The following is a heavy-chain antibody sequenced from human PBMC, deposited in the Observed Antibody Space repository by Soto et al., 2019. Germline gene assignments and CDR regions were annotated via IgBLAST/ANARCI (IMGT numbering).Heavy chain of an antibody. CDR3: ASNDYDFWSGPPAV. D-gene: IGHD3-3*01. V-gene: IGHV4-59*01. Sequence: SETLSLTCTVSGGSISSYYWSWIRQPPGKGLEWIGYIYYSGSTNYNPSLKSRVTISVDTSKNQFSLKLSSVTAADTAVYYCASNDYDFWSGPPAVWGQGTTVTVSS. CDR1: GGSISSYY. J-gene: IGHJ6*02. CDR2: IYYSGST.